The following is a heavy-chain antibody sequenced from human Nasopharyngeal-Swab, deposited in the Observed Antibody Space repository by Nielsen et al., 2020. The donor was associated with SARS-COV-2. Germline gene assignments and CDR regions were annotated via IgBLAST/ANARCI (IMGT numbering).Heavy chain of an antibody. J-gene: IGHJ5*02. CDR2: ISSSSSYI. Sequence: WIRQPPGKGLEWVSSISSSSSYIYYADSVKGRFTISRDNAKNSLYLQMNSLRAEDTAVYYCARAPSVRLNWFDPWGQGTPVTVSS. V-gene: IGHV3-21*01. D-gene: IGHD5-12*01. CDR3: ARAPSVRLNWFDP.